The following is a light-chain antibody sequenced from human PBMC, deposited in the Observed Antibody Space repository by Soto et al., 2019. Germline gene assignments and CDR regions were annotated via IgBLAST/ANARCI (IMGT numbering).Light chain of an antibody. J-gene: IGLJ3*02. CDR2: LEGSGSY. CDR1: RGHSSYI. V-gene: IGLV4-60*02. CDR3: ETWDFNTRV. Sequence: QSVLTQSSSASASLGSSVKLTCTLSRGHSSYIIAWHQQPPGKAPRYLMKLEGSGSYNKGSGVPDRFSGSSSGADRYLTISNLRFEDDADYYCETWDFNTRVFGGGTKRTVL.